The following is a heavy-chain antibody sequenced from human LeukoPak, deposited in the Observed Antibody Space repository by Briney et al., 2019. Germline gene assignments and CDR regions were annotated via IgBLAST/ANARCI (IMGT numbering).Heavy chain of an antibody. CDR2: FDPEDGET. CDR1: GYTLTELS. J-gene: IGHJ4*02. Sequence: ASVKVSCKVSGYTLTELSMHWVRQAPGKGLEWMGGFDPEDGETIYAQKFQGRVTMTEDTSTDTAYMELSSLRSEDTAVYYCATAYDFWSGWDHHYWGQGTLVTVSS. CDR3: ATAYDFWSGWDHHY. V-gene: IGHV1-24*01. D-gene: IGHD3-3*01.